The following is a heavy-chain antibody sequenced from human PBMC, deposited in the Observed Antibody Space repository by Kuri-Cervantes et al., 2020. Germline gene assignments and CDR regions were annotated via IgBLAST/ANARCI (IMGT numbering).Heavy chain of an antibody. Sequence: SETLSLTCTVSGGSISSGGYYWSWIRQHPGKGLEWIGEINHSGSTNYNPSLKSRVTISVDTSKNQFSLKLSSVTAADTAVYYCARARGYRNYGMDVWGQGTTVTVSS. V-gene: IGHV4-39*07. CDR3: ARARGYRNYGMDV. CDR2: INHSGST. CDR1: GGSISSGGYY. D-gene: IGHD5-18*01. J-gene: IGHJ6*02.